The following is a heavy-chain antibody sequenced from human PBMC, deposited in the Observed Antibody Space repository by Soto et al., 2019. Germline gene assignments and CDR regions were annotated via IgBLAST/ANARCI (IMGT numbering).Heavy chain of an antibody. CDR2: IYYSGST. J-gene: IGHJ4*03. CDR3: ARTLGVKPRSFDY. V-gene: IGHV4-30-4*01. CDR1: GGSISSGDYY. D-gene: IGHD3-10*01. Sequence: SETLSLTCTVSGGSISSGDYYWSWIRQPPGKGLEWIGYIYYSGSTYYNPSLKSRVTISVDTSKNQFSLKLSSVTAADTAVYYCARTLGVKPRSFDYWGQGTTVTVSS.